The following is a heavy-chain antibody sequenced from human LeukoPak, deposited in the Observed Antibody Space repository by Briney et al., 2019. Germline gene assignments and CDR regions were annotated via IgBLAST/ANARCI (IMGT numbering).Heavy chain of an antibody. CDR2: ISAYNGNT. CDR3: ARGPSSYSPYAY. J-gene: IGHJ4*02. Sequence: GASVKVSCKASGYTFTGYYMHWVRQAPRQGLEWMGWISAYNGNTNYAQKLQGRVTMTTDTSTSTAYMELRSLRSDDTAVYYCARGPSSYSPYAYWGQGTLVTVSS. D-gene: IGHD6-13*01. CDR1: GYTFTGYY. V-gene: IGHV1-18*04.